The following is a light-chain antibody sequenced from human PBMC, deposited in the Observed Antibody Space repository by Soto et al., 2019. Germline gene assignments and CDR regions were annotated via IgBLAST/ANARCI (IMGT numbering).Light chain of an antibody. CDR2: GNS. Sequence: QSVLTQPPSVSGAPGQRVTISCTGSSSNIGAGYDVHWYQQLPGTPPKLLIYGNSNRPSGVPDRISGSKSGTSASLAITGLQAEDEADYYCQSYGSSLSGYVVFGGGTKVTVL. CDR3: QSYGSSLSGYVV. CDR1: SSNIGAGYD. V-gene: IGLV1-40*01. J-gene: IGLJ2*01.